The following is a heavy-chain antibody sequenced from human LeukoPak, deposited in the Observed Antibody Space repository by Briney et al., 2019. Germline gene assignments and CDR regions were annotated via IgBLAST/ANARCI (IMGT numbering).Heavy chain of an antibody. J-gene: IGHJ4*02. V-gene: IGHV4-39*07. D-gene: IGHD3-10*01. Sequence: PSETLSLTCTVSGGSISSSSYYWGWIRQPPGKGLEWIGSIYYSGSTYYNPSLKSRVTISVDTSKNQFSLKLSSVTAADTAVYYCARTLWFGDLGLFDYWGQGTLVTVSS. CDR1: GGSISSSSYY. CDR2: IYYSGST. CDR3: ARTLWFGDLGLFDY.